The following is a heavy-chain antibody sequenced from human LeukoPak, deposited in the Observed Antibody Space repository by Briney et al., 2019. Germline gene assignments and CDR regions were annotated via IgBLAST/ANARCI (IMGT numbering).Heavy chain of an antibody. CDR1: GFTFSSYA. CDR3: AKVETSGGANCYALDY. J-gene: IGHJ4*02. Sequence: PGGSLRLSCAASGFTFSSYAMTWVRQAPDKGLEWVSAISGSDGSTYYADSEKGRFTISRDDSQNTLYLQMNSLSAEDTAVYYCAKVETSGGANCYALDYWGQGTLVTVSS. CDR2: ISGSDGST. V-gene: IGHV3-23*01. D-gene: IGHD2-2*01.